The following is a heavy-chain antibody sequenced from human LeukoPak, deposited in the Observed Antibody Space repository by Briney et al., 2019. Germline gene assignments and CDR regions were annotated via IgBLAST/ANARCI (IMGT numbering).Heavy chain of an antibody. CDR2: IYTSGST. Sequence: SETLSLTCTVSGGSISNYYWSWIRQPPGNGLEWIGYIYTSGSTNYNPSLESRVTISVDTSKNHFSLKLSSVTAADTAVYYCGRTVVVTAIHFFDYWGQGTLVTVSS. J-gene: IGHJ4*02. CDR3: GRTVVVTAIHFFDY. V-gene: IGHV4-4*09. CDR1: GGSISNYY. D-gene: IGHD2-21*02.